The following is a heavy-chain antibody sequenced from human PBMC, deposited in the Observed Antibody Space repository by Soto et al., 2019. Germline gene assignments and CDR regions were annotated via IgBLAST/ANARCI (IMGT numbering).Heavy chain of an antibody. V-gene: IGHV4-4*07. CDR1: GGSISSYY. D-gene: IGHD6-6*01. CDR2: IYTSGST. CDR3: ARDDSSSSSLYYYYGMDV. J-gene: IGHJ6*02. Sequence: SETLSLTCTVSGGSISSYYWSWIRQPPGKGLEWIGRIYTSGSTNYNPSLKSRVTMSVDTSKNQFSLKLSSVTAADTAVYYCARDDSSSSSLYYYYGMDVWGQGTTVTVSS.